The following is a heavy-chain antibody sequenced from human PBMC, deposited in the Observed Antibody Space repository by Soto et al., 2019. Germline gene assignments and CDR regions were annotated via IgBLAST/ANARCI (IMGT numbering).Heavy chain of an antibody. CDR2: ISYDGSNK. D-gene: IGHD2-2*01. J-gene: IGHJ6*03. CDR3: AKEGIVVVPASMYEPWYSGYDPDCHL. CDR1: GFTFSSYR. V-gene: IGHV3-30*18. Sequence: PGGSLRLSCAASGFTFSSYRMHGVRQAPGKGLEWVAVISYDGSNKYYADSVKGRFTISRDNSKNTLYLQMNSLRAEDTAVYYCAKEGIVVVPASMYEPWYSGYDPDCHLWGKGTMVPV.